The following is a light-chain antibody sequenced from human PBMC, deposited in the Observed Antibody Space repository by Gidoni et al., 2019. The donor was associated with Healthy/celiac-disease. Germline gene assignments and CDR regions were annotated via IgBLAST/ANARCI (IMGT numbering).Light chain of an antibody. CDR3: QNYNSALFT. J-gene: IGKJ3*01. CDR1: QGISNN. V-gene: IGKV1-27*01. CDR2: AAS. Sequence: DLQLTQSPSSLSASVGDRVTITCRASQGISNNLAWYQQKPGKVPKRLIYAASPLQSGVPSRFSGSGSGTDFTLTISSRQPEDVATYYCQNYNSALFTFGPGTKVEIK.